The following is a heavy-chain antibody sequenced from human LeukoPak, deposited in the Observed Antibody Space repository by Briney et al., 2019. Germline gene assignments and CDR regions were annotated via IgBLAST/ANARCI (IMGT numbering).Heavy chain of an antibody. CDR3: ARESTATYYYDSSLAH. J-gene: IGHJ4*02. CDR2: ISSSSSYI. D-gene: IGHD3-22*01. Sequence: GGSLRLSCAASGFTFSSYWMSWVRQAPGKGLEWVSSISSSSSYIYYADSVKGRFTISRDNAKNSLYLQMNSLRAEDTAVYYCARESTATYYYDSSLAHWGQGTLVTVSS. CDR1: GFTFSSYW. V-gene: IGHV3-21*01.